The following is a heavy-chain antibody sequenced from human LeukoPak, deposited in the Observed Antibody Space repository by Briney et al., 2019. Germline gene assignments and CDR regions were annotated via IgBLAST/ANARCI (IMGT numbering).Heavy chain of an antibody. D-gene: IGHD6-13*01. V-gene: IGHV4-59*01. CDR1: GGSISSYY. J-gene: IGHJ3*02. Sequence: PSDTLSLTCTVSGGSISSYYWSWLRQPPGKGLEWIGYIYYSGSTNYNPSLKGRVTISVDTSKDQFSLKLSSVTDADTAVYYCARDPLLGYSSSSDAFDIWGQGTMVTVSS. CDR2: IYYSGST. CDR3: ARDPLLGYSSSSDAFDI.